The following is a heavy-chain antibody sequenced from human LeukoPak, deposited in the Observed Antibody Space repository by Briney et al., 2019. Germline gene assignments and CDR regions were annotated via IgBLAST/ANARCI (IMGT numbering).Heavy chain of an antibody. CDR1: GFTFSSYG. CDR3: AKDVTSSGWPTDFDY. CDR2: IRYDGSNK. Sequence: PGGSLRLSCAASGFTFSSYGMHWVRQAPGKGLEWVAFIRYDGSNKYYADSVKGRFTISRDNSKNTLYLQMNSLRAEDTAVYYCAKDVTSSGWPTDFDYWGQGTLVTVSS. V-gene: IGHV3-30*02. D-gene: IGHD6-19*01. J-gene: IGHJ4*02.